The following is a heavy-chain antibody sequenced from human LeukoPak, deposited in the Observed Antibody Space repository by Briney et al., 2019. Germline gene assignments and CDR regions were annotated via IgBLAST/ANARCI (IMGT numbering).Heavy chain of an antibody. CDR3: ARGSLDYGYFDY. J-gene: IGHJ4*02. Sequence: PGGSLRLSCAASGFTFGSYSMNWVRQAPGKGLEWVSYITSGSPTTYYADSVKGRFTISRDNAKNSLYLQMNSLRDEDTAVYYCARGSLDYGYFDYWGQGTLVTVSS. CDR2: ITSGSPTT. V-gene: IGHV3-48*02. CDR1: GFTFGSYS. D-gene: IGHD4/OR15-4a*01.